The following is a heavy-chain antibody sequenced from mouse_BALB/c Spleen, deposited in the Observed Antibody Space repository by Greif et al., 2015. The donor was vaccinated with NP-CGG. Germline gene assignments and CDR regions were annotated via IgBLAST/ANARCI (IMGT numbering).Heavy chain of an antibody. CDR1: GFSLTSYG. CDR3: AKGGDGYAMDY. Sequence: QVQLQQPGPGLVAPSQSLSITCTVSGFSLTSYGVSWVRQPPGKGLEWLGVIWGDGSTNYHSALISRLSISEDNSKSQVFLKLNSLQTDDTATYYCAKGGDGYAMDYWGQGTSVTVSS. J-gene: IGHJ4*01. V-gene: IGHV2-3*01. CDR2: IWGDGST.